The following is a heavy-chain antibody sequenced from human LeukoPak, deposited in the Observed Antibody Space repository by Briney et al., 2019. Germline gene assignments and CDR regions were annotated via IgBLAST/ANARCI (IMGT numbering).Heavy chain of an antibody. CDR3: ARDNGSWQSYYFDY. CDR1: GFTFSSYW. V-gene: IGHV3-7*01. D-gene: IGHD6-13*01. J-gene: IGHJ4*02. Sequence: GGSLRLSCAASGFTFSSYWMNWARQAPGKGLEWVASINHNGNVNYYVDSVKGRFTISRDNAKNSLYPQMSNLRAEDTAVYYCARDNGSWQSYYFDYWGQGTLVTVSS. CDR2: INHNGNVN.